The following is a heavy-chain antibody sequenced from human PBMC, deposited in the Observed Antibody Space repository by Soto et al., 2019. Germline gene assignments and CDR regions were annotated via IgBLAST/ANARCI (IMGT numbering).Heavy chain of an antibody. CDR1: GGFTSTNNW. Sequence: QLQLQESGPGLVRPSGTLSLTCAVSGGFTSTNNWWSWVRQPPGKGLGWIGDAYHSGGTEYNPSLKSRVSISVDKSKNQISLKLTSATAADTAVYYCARSPPSSYYGGSGTFDYWGQGTLVTVSS. CDR3: ARSPPSSYYGGSGTFDY. V-gene: IGHV4-4*02. J-gene: IGHJ4*02. D-gene: IGHD3-10*01. CDR2: AYHSGGT.